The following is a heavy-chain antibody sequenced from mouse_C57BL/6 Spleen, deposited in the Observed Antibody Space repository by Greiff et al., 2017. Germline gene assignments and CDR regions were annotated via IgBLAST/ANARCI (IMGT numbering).Heavy chain of an antibody. V-gene: IGHV1-15*01. CDR2: IDPDTGGT. CDR1: GYTFTDYE. J-gene: IGHJ1*03. Sequence: VKLVESGAELVRPGASVTLSCKASGYTFTDYEMHWVKQTPVHGLEWIGAIDPDTGGTAYNQKFKGKAILTADKSSSTAYMELRSLTSEDSAVYYCTTVVDTGDFDYWGKGTTVTVSS. D-gene: IGHD1-1*01. CDR3: TTVVDTGDFDY.